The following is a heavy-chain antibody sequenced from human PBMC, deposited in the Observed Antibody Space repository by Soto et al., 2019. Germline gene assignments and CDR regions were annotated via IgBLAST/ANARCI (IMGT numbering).Heavy chain of an antibody. D-gene: IGHD3-3*01. CDR3: SFGGESIFGVFTPWFDP. V-gene: IGHV1-8*01. J-gene: IGHJ5*02. Sequence: QGLEWMGWMNPNSGNTGYAQKFQGRVTMTRNTSISTAYMELSSLRSEDTAVYYCSFGGESIFGVFTPWFDPWGQPPLVTVSS. CDR2: MNPNSGNT.